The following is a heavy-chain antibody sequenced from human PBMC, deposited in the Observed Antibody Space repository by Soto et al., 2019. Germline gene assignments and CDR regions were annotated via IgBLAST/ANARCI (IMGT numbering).Heavy chain of an antibody. CDR1: GYSFTDYH. D-gene: IGHD2-8*01. Sequence: ASVKVSCKASGYSFTDYHIHWVRQAPGQGLEWLGRINPKSGGTSTAQKFQGWVTMATDTSISTASMELTRLTSDDTAIYYCARGDSTDCSNGVCSFFYNHDMDVWGQGTTVTVPS. J-gene: IGHJ6*02. CDR2: INPKSGGT. V-gene: IGHV1-2*04. CDR3: ARGDSTDCSNGVCSFFYNHDMDV.